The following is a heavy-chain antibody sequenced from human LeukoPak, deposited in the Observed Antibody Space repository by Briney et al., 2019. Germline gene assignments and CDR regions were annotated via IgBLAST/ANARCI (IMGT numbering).Heavy chain of an antibody. CDR3: AKGSLGGSWYKFLIDY. CDR1: GFTFSSYG. J-gene: IGHJ4*02. Sequence: GGSLRLSCAASGFTFSSYGMHWVRQAPGKGLEWVAVISYDGSNKYYADSVEGRFTISRDNSKNTLYLQMNSLRAEDTAVYYCAKGSLGGSWYKFLIDYWGQGTLVTVSS. V-gene: IGHV3-30*18. CDR2: ISYDGSNK. D-gene: IGHD6-13*01.